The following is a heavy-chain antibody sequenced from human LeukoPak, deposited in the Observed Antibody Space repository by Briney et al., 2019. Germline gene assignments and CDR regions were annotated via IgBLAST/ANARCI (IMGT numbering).Heavy chain of an antibody. CDR2: IYTSGNT. D-gene: IGHD1-1*01. J-gene: IGHJ4*02. V-gene: IGHV4-4*07. CDR1: GGSISSYY. CDR3: ARDSSSNWNFDY. Sequence: SETLSLTCTVSGGSISSYYWSWIRQPAGKGLEWIGRIYTSGNTNYNPSLKSRVTMSVDTSKNQFSLKLSSVTAADTAVYYCARDSSSNWNFDYWGQGTLFTVSS.